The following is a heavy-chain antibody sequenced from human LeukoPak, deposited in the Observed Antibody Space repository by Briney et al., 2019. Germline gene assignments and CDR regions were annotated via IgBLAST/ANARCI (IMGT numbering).Heavy chain of an antibody. D-gene: IGHD1-7*01. CDR1: GFTFNRFT. J-gene: IGHJ4*02. CDR3: AKDPPITGTGFDY. Sequence: PGGSLRLSCAASGFTFNRFTLHWVRQAPGKGLEWVSLIGRKSVVTSYADSVKGRFTISRDNSKNTLYLQMNSLRTEDTAVYYCAKDPPITGTGFDYWGQGTLVTVSS. V-gene: IGHV3-43*01. CDR2: IGRKSVVT.